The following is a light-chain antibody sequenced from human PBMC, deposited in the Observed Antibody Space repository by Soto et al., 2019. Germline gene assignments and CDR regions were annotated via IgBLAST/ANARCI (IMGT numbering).Light chain of an antibody. CDR1: SSDVGDYNC. J-gene: IGLJ1*01. V-gene: IGLV2-8*01. Sequence: QSALTQPPSASGSPGQSVTISCTGTSSDVGDYNCVSWYQQHPGKAPKLMIYEVSKRPSGVPDRFSGSKSGNTASLTVSGLQAEDEADYYCPSYAGSNIYVFGTGTKLTVL. CDR2: EVS. CDR3: PSYAGSNIYV.